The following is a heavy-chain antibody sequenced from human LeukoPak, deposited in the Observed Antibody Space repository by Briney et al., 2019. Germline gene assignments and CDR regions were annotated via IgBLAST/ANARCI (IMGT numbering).Heavy chain of an antibody. CDR2: MNPNSGNT. V-gene: IGHV1-8*01. CDR1: GYTFTSYD. Sequence: ASVKVSCKASGYTFTSYDINWVRQATGQGLEWMGWMNPNSGNTGYAQKFQGRVTMTRNTSISTAYMELSRLRSDDTAVYYCARGYYYDSSGNYAMYYFDYWGQGTLVTVSS. J-gene: IGHJ4*02. CDR3: ARGYYYDSSGNYAMYYFDY. D-gene: IGHD3-22*01.